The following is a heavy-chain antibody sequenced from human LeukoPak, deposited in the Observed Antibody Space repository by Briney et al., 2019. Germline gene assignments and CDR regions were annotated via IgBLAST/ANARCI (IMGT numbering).Heavy chain of an antibody. D-gene: IGHD4-17*01. Sequence: PSQTLSLTCTVSGGSISSGGYYWSWIRQHPGKGLEWIGYIYYSGSTYYNPSLKSRGTISVDTSKNQFSLKLSSVTAADTAVYYCARGERLFSNDYGDPNWFDPWGQGTLVTVSS. J-gene: IGHJ5*02. CDR1: GGSISSGGYY. V-gene: IGHV4-31*03. CDR3: ARGERLFSNDYGDPNWFDP. CDR2: IYYSGST.